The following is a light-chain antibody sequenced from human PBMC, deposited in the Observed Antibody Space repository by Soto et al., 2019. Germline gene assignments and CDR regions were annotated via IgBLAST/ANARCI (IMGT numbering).Light chain of an antibody. J-gene: IGLJ1*01. Sequence: QLVLTQPPSVSGAPGQRVTISCTGSSSNIGAGYDVHGYQQLPGTAPKLLIYDNSNRPSGVPDRFSGSKSGTSASLAITGLLAEDEADYYCQSYDSSLSGYVFGTGTKVTVL. CDR3: QSYDSSLSGYV. V-gene: IGLV1-40*01. CDR1: SSNIGAGYD. CDR2: DNS.